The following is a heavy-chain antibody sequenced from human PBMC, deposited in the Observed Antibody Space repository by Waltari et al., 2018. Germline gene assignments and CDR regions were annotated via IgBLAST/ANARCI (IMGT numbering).Heavy chain of an antibody. CDR2: ISHIFGTA. D-gene: IGHD6-13*01. CDR3: ARDYSSSWYRQVHGEYCQH. J-gene: IGHJ1*01. CDR1: GGTFSSYA. V-gene: IGHV1-69*01. Sequence: QVQLVQSGAEVKKPGSSVKVSCKASGGTFSSYAISWVRQAPGQGLEWMGGISHIFGTANYAQKCQGRVTITADESTSTAYMELSSLRSEETAVYYCARDYSSSWYRQVHGEYCQHWGQGTLVTVSS.